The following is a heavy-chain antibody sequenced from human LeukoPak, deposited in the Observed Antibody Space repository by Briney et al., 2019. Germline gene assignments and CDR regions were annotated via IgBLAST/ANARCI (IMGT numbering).Heavy chain of an antibody. J-gene: IGHJ3*02. CDR3: AKDLGAAAGNDAFDI. V-gene: IGHV3-9*01. Sequence: PGGSLRLSCAASGFTFDDYAMHWVRQAPGKGLEGVSGISWNSGSIGYADSVKGRFTISRDNAKNSLYLQMNSLRAEDTALYYCAKDLGAAAGNDAFDIWGQGTMVTVSS. CDR1: GFTFDDYA. D-gene: IGHD6-13*01. CDR2: ISWNSGSI.